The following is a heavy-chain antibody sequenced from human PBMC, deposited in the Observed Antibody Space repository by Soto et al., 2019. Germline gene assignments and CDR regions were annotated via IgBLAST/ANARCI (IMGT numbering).Heavy chain of an antibody. J-gene: IGHJ5*02. CDR3: ARAVQLWLRPGYWFDP. CDR2: IYYSGST. Sequence: TLSLTCTVSGGSISSGDYYWSWIRQPPGKGLEWIGYIYYSGSTYYNPSLNSRVTISVDTSKNQFSLKLSSVTAADTAVYYCARAVQLWLRPGYWFDPWGQGTLVTVSS. V-gene: IGHV4-30-4*01. CDR1: GGSISSGDYY. D-gene: IGHD5-18*01.